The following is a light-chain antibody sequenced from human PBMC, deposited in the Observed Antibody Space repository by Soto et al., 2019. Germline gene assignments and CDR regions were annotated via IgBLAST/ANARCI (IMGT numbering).Light chain of an antibody. V-gene: IGKV1-27*01. Sequence: DIQMTQSPSSLSASVGDRVAITCRASQGISNYLAWYQQKPGKVPKLLIYAASTLQSGVPSRFSSSGSGTDFTLTISSLQTEDVATYDCQTYNSGPFTFGPGTKVDIK. J-gene: IGKJ3*01. CDR2: AAS. CDR1: QGISNY. CDR3: QTYNSGPFT.